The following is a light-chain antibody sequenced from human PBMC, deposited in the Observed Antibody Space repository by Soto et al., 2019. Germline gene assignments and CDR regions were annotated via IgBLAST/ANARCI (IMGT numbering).Light chain of an antibody. CDR3: QTWGVV. CDR1: SGHSSYA. Sequence: QLVLTQSPSASASLGASVKLTCTLSSGHSSYAIAWHQQQPENGPRYLMKLNSDGSHSKGDGIPDRFSGSSSGAERYLTISSLQSEDEADYYCQTWGVVFGGGTKLTVL. J-gene: IGLJ2*01. CDR2: LNSDGSH. V-gene: IGLV4-69*01.